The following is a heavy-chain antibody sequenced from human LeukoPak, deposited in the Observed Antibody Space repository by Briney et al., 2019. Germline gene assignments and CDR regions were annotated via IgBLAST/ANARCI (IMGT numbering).Heavy chain of an antibody. J-gene: IGHJ6*02. CDR2: ISAYNGNT. CDR3: ASLPGYSSGWYVGYYYYGMDV. V-gene: IGHV1-18*01. Sequence: ASVKVSCKASGYTFTSYGISWVRQAPGQGLEWMGWISAYNGNTNYAQKLQGRVTMTTDTSTSTAYMELRSLRSDDTAVYYCASLPGYSSGWYVGYYYYGMDVWGQGTTVTVSS. CDR1: GYTFTSYG. D-gene: IGHD6-19*01.